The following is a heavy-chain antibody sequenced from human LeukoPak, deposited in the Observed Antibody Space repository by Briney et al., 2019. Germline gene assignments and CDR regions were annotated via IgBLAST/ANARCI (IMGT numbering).Heavy chain of an antibody. CDR3: AKGGNSGYYYACEH. CDR2: FSGSDGST. CDR1: GFIFSNYA. Sequence: GGSLRLSCAASGFIFSNYAMSWVRQAPGKGLEWVSTFSGSDGSTYYAGSVKGRFTISRDNSKNTLYLQMNSLRAEDTAVYYCAKGGNSGYYYACEHWGQGTLVTVSS. J-gene: IGHJ4*02. V-gene: IGHV3-23*01. D-gene: IGHD3-22*01.